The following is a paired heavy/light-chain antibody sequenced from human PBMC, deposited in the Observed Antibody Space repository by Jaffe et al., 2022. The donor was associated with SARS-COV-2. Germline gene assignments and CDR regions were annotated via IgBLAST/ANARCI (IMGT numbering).Heavy chain of an antibody. CDR3: ARPIEDSGIAVAGTKGTYMDV. Sequence: QLQLQESGPGLVKPSETLSLTCTVSGGSISSSSYYWGWIRQPPGKGLEWIGSIYYSGSTYYNPSLKSRVTISVDTSKNQFSLKLSSVTAADTAVYYCARPIEDSGIAVAGTKGTYMDVWGKGTTVTVSS. V-gene: IGHV4-39*01. CDR2: IYYSGST. J-gene: IGHJ6*03. D-gene: IGHD6-19*01. CDR1: GGSISSSSYY.
Light chain of an antibody. CDR3: QKYNSALLT. CDR1: QGISNY. J-gene: IGKJ5*01. CDR2: AAS. V-gene: IGKV1-27*01. Sequence: DIQMTQSPSSLSASVGDRVTITCRASQGISNYLAWYQQKPGKVPKLLIYAASTLQSGVPSRFSGSGSGTDFTLTISSLQPEDVATYYCQKYNSALLTFGQGTRLEIK.